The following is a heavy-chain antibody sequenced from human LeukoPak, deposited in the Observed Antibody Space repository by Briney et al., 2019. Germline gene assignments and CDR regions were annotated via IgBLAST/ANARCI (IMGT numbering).Heavy chain of an antibody. CDR1: GGSISSGSYY. J-gene: IGHJ4*02. CDR2: IYTSGST. Sequence: SETLSLTCTVSGGSISSGSYYWSWIRQPAGKGLEWIGRIYTSGSTNYNPSLKSRVTISVDTSKNQFSLKLSSVTAAVTAVYYCAREPADYDILTGYYTYYFDYWGQGTLVTVSS. D-gene: IGHD3-9*01. CDR3: AREPADYDILTGYYTYYFDY. V-gene: IGHV4-61*02.